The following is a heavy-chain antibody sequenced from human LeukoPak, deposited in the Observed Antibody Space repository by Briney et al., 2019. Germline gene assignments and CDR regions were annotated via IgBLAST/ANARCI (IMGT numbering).Heavy chain of an antibody. CDR3: ARTGVLDYDSSGYFPYYYYYGMDV. CDR1: GFTFSSYS. Sequence: GGSLRLSCAASGFTFSSYSMNWVRQAPGKGLEWVSYISSSSSTIYYADSVKGRFTISRDNAKNSLYLQMNSLRAEDTAVYYCARTGVLDYDSSGYFPYYYYYGMDVWGQGTTVTVSS. J-gene: IGHJ6*02. V-gene: IGHV3-48*04. CDR2: ISSSSSTI. D-gene: IGHD3-22*01.